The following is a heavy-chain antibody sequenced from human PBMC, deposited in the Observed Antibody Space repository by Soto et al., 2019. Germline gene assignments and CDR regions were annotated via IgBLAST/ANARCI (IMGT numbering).Heavy chain of an antibody. CDR1: GGTFSSYA. CDR3: ARTFSSHDAFDI. Sequence: ASVTVSCKASGGTFSSYAISWVRQAPGQGLEWMGGIIPIFGTANYAQKFQGRVTITADESTSTAYMELSSLRSEDTAVYYCARTFSSHDAFDIWGQGTMVTVSS. J-gene: IGHJ3*02. CDR2: IIPIFGTA. D-gene: IGHD6-13*01. V-gene: IGHV1-69*13.